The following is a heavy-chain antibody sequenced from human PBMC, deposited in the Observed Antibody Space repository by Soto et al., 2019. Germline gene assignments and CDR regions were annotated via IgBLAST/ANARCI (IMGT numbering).Heavy chain of an antibody. CDR3: ARDMRFFGFYHGMDV. CDR2: ISYGDGPGTIM. CDR1: GFTFSGYN. V-gene: IGHV3-48*02. Sequence: XGSLRLFCAASGFTFSGYNMNWVRQAPGKGLEWISYISYGDGPGTIMYYADSVKGRFTISRDNAKNSMYLHMTSLKDEDTAVYYCARDMRFFGFYHGMDVWGQGTTVTVSS. J-gene: IGHJ6*02. D-gene: IGHD3-3*01.